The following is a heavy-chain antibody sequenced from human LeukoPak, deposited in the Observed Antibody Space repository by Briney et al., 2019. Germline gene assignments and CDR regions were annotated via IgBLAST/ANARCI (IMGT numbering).Heavy chain of an antibody. CDR3: ARVNYNSEYYDILTGYYWDY. CDR1: GFTFSSYS. CDR2: ISSSGSTI. J-gene: IGHJ4*02. D-gene: IGHD3-9*01. V-gene: IGHV3-48*04. Sequence: GGSLRLSCAASGFTFSSYSMNWVRQAPGKGLEWVSYISSSGSTIYYADSVKGRFTISRDNAKNSLYLQMNSLRAEDTAVYYCARVNYNSEYYDILTGYYWDYWGQGTLVTVSS.